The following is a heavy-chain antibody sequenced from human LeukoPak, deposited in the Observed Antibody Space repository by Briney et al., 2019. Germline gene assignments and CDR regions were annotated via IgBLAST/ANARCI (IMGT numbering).Heavy chain of an antibody. CDR2: ISWNSGSI. Sequence: GGSLRLSCAASGFTFDDYAMHWVRQAPGKGLEWVSGISWNSGSIGYADSAKGRFTISRDNAKNTLYLQMDSLRAEDTAVYYCARVGEYDSFDYWGQGTLVTVSS. V-gene: IGHV3-9*01. CDR3: ARVGEYDSFDY. D-gene: IGHD2/OR15-2a*01. J-gene: IGHJ4*02. CDR1: GFTFDDYA.